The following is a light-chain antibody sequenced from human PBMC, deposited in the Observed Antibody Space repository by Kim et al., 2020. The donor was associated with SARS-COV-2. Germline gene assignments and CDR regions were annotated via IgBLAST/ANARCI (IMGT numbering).Light chain of an antibody. J-gene: IGKJ4*01. CDR1: QSIGTR. CDR2: GAS. Sequence: ASVGDRVTIACRASQSIGTRLNWYQQRPGKAPKLLIYGASTLQSGVPSRFSGTGSGTDFTLTISSLQPEDFATYYCQQSYSTPWLTFGGGTKLEI. V-gene: IGKV1-39*01. CDR3: QQSYSTPWLT.